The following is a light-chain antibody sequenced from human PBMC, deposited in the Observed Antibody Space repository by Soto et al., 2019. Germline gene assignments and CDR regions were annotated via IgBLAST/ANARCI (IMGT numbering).Light chain of an antibody. CDR3: QQYYSTPPHT. Sequence: DIVMTQSPDSLAVSLGERATINCKSSQSVLYSSNNKNYLAWYQQKPGQPPKLLIYWASTRKPGVPDRFSGSGSATDFTLTISSLQAEDVAVYYCQQYYSTPPHTFRQGTKLEIK. CDR2: WAS. CDR1: QSVLYSSNNKNY. V-gene: IGKV4-1*01. J-gene: IGKJ2*01.